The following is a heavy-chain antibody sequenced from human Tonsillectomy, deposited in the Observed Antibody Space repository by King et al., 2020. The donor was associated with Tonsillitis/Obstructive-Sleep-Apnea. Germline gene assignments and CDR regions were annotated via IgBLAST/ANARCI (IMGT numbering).Heavy chain of an antibody. V-gene: IGHV4-59*08. D-gene: IGHD3-10*01. CDR2: IYYSGST. CDR3: AGTGARGNWFDP. Sequence: VQLQESGPGLVKPSETLSLTCTVSGGSISSYYWSWIRQPPGKGLEWIGYIYYSGSTNYNPSLKSRVTISIDPSKNQFSLKLTSVTAADTAVYYCAGTGARGNWFDPWGQGXLVTVSS. CDR1: GGSISSYY. J-gene: IGHJ5*02.